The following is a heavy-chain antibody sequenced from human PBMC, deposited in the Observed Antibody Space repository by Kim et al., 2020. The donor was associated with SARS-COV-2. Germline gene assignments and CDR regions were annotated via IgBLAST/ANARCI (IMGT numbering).Heavy chain of an antibody. CDR1: GFTFSSYS. CDR2: ISSSSSTI. CDR3: ARDGGRMITFGGTDY. Sequence: GGSLRLSCAASGFTFSSYSMNWVRQAPGKGLEWVSYISSSSSTIYYADSVKGRFTISRDNAKNSLYLQMNSLRDEDTAVYYCARDGGRMITFGGTDYWGQGTLVTVSS. V-gene: IGHV3-48*02. D-gene: IGHD3-16*01. J-gene: IGHJ4*02.